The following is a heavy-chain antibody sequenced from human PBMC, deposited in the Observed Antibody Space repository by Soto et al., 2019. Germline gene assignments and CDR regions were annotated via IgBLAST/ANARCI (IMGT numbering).Heavy chain of an antibody. D-gene: IGHD6-19*01. CDR1: GGSISSYY. CDR3: ASYTQWLVIDY. CDR2: IYYSGST. V-gene: IGHV4-59*01. J-gene: IGHJ4*02. Sequence: SETLSLTCTVSGGSISSYYWSWIRQPPGKGLEWIGYIYYSGSTNYNPSLKSRVTISVDTSKNQFSLKLSSVTAADTAVYYCASYTQWLVIDYWGQGTLVTVSS.